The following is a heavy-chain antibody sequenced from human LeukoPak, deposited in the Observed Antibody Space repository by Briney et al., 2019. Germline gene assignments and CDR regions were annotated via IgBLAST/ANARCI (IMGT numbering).Heavy chain of an antibody. CDR3: VRDGGVSGYDLLDY. Sequence: PGGSLRLSCAASGFTFSHYWMTWVRQAPGKGLEWVAQINQDGSEEYYMDSVKARFTISRDNAKNSVFLQMISLRAEDTAVYYCVRDGGVSGYDLLDYWGQGTLVTVSS. CDR2: INQDGSEE. CDR1: GFTFSHYW. V-gene: IGHV3-7*01. J-gene: IGHJ4*02. D-gene: IGHD5-12*01.